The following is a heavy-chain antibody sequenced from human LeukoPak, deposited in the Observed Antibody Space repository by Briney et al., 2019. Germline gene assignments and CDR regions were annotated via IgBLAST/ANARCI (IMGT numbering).Heavy chain of an antibody. CDR3: AKDQPLSSSSEPDY. J-gene: IGHJ4*02. CDR1: GFTFSSYA. CDR2: ISGSGGST. V-gene: IGHV3-23*01. D-gene: IGHD6-6*01. Sequence: PGGSLRLSCAASGFTFSSYAMSWVRQAPGKGLEWVSAISGSGGSTYYADSVKGRFTISRDNSKNTLYLQMNSLRAEDPAVYYCAKDQPLSSSSEPDYWGQGTLVTVSS.